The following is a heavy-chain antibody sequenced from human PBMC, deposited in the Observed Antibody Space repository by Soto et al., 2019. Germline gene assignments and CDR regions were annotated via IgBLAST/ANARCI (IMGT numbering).Heavy chain of an antibody. D-gene: IGHD4-17*01. CDR1: GGSIRSTSYY. J-gene: IGHJ4*02. CDR3: ARLHDYGDYEDY. Sequence: QLQLQESGPGLVKPSETLSLTCTVSGGSIRSTSYYWGWIRQPPGKGLEWVGIVYHSGSTYYNTSLESRLTISVDTSKNQFSLNLSSATAADTAVYYCARLHDYGDYEDYWGQGTLVTVSS. CDR2: VYHSGST. V-gene: IGHV4-39*01.